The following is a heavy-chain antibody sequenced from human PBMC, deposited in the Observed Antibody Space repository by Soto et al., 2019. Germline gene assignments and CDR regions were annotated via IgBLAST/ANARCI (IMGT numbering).Heavy chain of an antibody. CDR1: GFTFSSYE. J-gene: IGHJ4*02. D-gene: IGHD3-3*01. V-gene: IGHV3-48*03. CDR2: ISSSGTTI. CDR3: ARALDFWSGYLSY. Sequence: PGGSLRLSCAASGFTFSSYEMNWVRQAPGKGLEWVSYISSSGTTIYYADSVKGRFTISRDNAKNSLDLQMNSLRDDDTAIYYCARALDFWSGYLSYWGQGTLVTVSS.